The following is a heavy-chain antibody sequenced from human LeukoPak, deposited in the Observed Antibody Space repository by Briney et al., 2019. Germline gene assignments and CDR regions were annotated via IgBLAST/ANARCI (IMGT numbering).Heavy chain of an antibody. CDR1: GFTFSDYN. CDR3: ARDPGYDSSGYWVYYFDY. D-gene: IGHD3-22*01. V-gene: IGHV3-11*04. CDR2: ISRSGSTK. Sequence: GGSLRLSCAASGFTFSDYNMRWIRQAPGKGLEWVSSISRSGSTKYYADSVKGRFTISRDNAKNSLYLQMNSLRAEDTAVYYCARDPGYDSSGYWVYYFDYWGQGTLVTVSS. J-gene: IGHJ4*02.